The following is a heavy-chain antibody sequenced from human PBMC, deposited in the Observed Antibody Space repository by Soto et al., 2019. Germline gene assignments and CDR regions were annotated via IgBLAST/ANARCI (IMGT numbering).Heavy chain of an antibody. J-gene: IGHJ4*02. Sequence: GASVKVSCKASGYTFTSYGISWVRQAPGQGLEWMGWISAYNGNTNYAQKLQGRVTMTTDTYTSTAYMELRSLRSDDTAVYYCARFSLQNTYMGHRKDYWGQGTLVTVSS. V-gene: IGHV1-18*04. CDR1: GYTFTSYG. CDR2: ISAYNGNT. CDR3: ARFSLQNTYMGHRKDY. D-gene: IGHD3-16*02.